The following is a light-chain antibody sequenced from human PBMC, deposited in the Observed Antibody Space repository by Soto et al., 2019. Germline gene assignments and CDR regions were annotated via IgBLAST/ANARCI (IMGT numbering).Light chain of an antibody. V-gene: IGLV1-47*01. J-gene: IGLJ3*02. CDR1: SSNIGSNY. CDR3: ATWEDNLTSRV. CDR2: RNN. Sequence: QSVLIQPPSASGTPGQRVTISCSGSSSNIGSNYVYWFQQLPGAAPKLLIYRNNQRPSGVPDRFSGSKSGTSASLAISGLRSADEADYYCATWEDNLTSRVFGGWTKDTVL.